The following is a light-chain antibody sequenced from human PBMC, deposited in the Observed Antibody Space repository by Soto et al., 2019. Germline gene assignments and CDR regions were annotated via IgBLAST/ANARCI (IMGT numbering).Light chain of an antibody. Sequence: DIVMTQSPDSLAVSLGERATFNCKSSQNILYRSNNKNYLAWYQHKPGQPPKLLIYWASTRESGVPDRFSGSGSGTDFTLTISSLQAEDVAVYYYQQYYSTPLTFGGGTKVEIK. CDR3: QQYYSTPLT. V-gene: IGKV4-1*01. CDR2: WAS. CDR1: QNILYRSNNKNY. J-gene: IGKJ4*01.